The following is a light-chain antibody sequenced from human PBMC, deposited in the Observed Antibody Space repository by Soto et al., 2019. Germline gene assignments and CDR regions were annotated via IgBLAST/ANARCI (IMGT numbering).Light chain of an antibody. CDR1: PSDVGASNY. J-gene: IGLJ2*01. V-gene: IGLV2-8*01. Sequence: QSALTPPPSASGSPGQSVTISCTGTPSDVGASNYVSWYQQQPVKAPKLMISEVSKRPSGVPDRFAGSKSGNTASLTVSGLQAEYEADYDCSSSAGSKNMVFGAGTKLTVL. CDR3: SSSAGSKNMV. CDR2: EVS.